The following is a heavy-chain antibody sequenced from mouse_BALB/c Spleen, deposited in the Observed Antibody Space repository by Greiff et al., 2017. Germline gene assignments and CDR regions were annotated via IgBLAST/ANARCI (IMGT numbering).Heavy chain of an antibody. Sequence: VQLQQSAAELARPGASVKMSCKASGYTFTSYTMHWVKQRPGQGLEWIGYINPSSGYTEYNQKFKDKTTLTADKSSSTAYMQQSSLTSEDSAVYYCARRGLRRGDYFDYWGQGTTLTVSS. CDR2: INPSSGYT. D-gene: IGHD2-2*01. CDR3: ARRGLRRGDYFDY. J-gene: IGHJ2*01. V-gene: IGHV1-4*02. CDR1: GYTFTSYT.